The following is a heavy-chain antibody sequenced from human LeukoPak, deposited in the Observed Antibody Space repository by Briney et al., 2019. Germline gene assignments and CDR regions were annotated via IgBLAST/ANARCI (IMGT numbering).Heavy chain of an antibody. J-gene: IGHJ4*02. CDR2: INHSGST. CDR3: ATRDYYHDDIDYYSLAY. Sequence: SETLSLTCAVYGGSFSGYYWSWIRQPPGKGLEWIGEINHSGSTNYNPSLKSRVTISVDTSKNQFSLKLSSVTAADTAIYYCATRDYYHDDIDYYSLAYWGQGTLVTVSS. D-gene: IGHD3-22*01. V-gene: IGHV4-34*01. CDR1: GGSFSGYY.